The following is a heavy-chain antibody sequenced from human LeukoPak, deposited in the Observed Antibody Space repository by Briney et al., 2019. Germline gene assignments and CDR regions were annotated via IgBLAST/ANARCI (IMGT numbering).Heavy chain of an antibody. CDR1: GFTFRSYG. CDR2: IRYDGSNK. D-gene: IGHD5-18*01. Sequence: PGGSLRLSCAASGFTFRSYGMHWVRQAPGKGLEWVAFIRYDGSNKYYADSVKGRFTISRDNSKTSLYLQMNSLRTEDTAVYYCARDLSGIAGYTYGRGIDYWGQGTLVTVSS. V-gene: IGHV3-30*02. J-gene: IGHJ4*02. CDR3: ARDLSGIAGYTYGRGIDY.